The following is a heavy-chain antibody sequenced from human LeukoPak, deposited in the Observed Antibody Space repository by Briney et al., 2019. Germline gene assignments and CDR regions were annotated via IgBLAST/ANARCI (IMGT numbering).Heavy chain of an antibody. CDR1: GFTFSSYG. CDR3: AKDRRLYSYGNYFDY. D-gene: IGHD5-18*01. V-gene: IGHV3-30*02. CDR2: IRYDGSNK. J-gene: IGHJ4*02. Sequence: GGSLGLSCAASGFTFSSYGMHWVRQAPGKGLEWVAFIRYDGSNKYYADSVKGRFTISRDNSKNTLYLQMNSLRAEDTAVYYCAKDRRLYSYGNYFDYWGQGTLVTVSS.